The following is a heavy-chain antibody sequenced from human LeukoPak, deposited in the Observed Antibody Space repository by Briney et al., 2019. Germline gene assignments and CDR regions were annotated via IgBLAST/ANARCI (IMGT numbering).Heavy chain of an antibody. V-gene: IGHV1-69*04. CDR1: GGTFSSYA. Sequence: GSSVKVSCKASGGTFSSYALSWVRPAPGQGLEWMGRIIPILGIAHYAQKFQGRVTITADKSTSTAYMELRSLRSDDTAVYYCARDRPNSGYDLPHSPYFDYWGQGTLVTVSS. D-gene: IGHD5-12*01. CDR2: IIPILGIA. J-gene: IGHJ4*02. CDR3: ARDRPNSGYDLPHSPYFDY.